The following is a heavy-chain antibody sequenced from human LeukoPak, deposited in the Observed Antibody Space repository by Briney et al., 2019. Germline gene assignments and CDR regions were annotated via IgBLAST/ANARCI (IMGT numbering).Heavy chain of an antibody. CDR1: GFTFSSYA. Sequence: GGSLRLSCAASGFTFSSYAMSWVRQAPGKGLEWVSVISDSGGSTYYADSVKGRFTISRDNSKNTLYLQMNSLRAEDTAVYYCAKGGYSYGYPYYFDYWGQGTLVTVSS. CDR2: ISDSGGST. D-gene: IGHD5-18*01. CDR3: AKGGYSYGYPYYFDY. V-gene: IGHV3-23*01. J-gene: IGHJ4*02.